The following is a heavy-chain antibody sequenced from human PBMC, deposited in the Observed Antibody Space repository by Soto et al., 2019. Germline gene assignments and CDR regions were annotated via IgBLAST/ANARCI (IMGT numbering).Heavy chain of an antibody. D-gene: IGHD3-3*01. CDR1: GFTFSSYG. CDR2: ISYDGSNK. J-gene: IGHJ6*03. Sequence: QVQLVESGGGVVQPGRSLRLSCAASGFTFSSYGMHWVRQAPGKGLEWVAVISYDGSNKYYADSVKGRFTISRDNSKNTLYLQMNSLRAEDTAVYYCAKDRAYYDFWSGYPMDVCGKGTTVTVSS. CDR3: AKDRAYYDFWSGYPMDV. V-gene: IGHV3-30*18.